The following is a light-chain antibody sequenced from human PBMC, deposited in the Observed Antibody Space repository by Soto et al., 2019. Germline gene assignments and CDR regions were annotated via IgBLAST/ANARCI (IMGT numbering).Light chain of an antibody. Sequence: QSVLTQPPSASGTPGQRVTISCSGSSSNTGSNIVNWYQQLPGTAPKLLIYSNNQRPSGVPDRFSGSKSGTSASLAISGLQSADEADYYCAAWDDSLNGGVFGGGTKVTVL. CDR1: SSNTGSNI. CDR2: SNN. V-gene: IGLV1-44*01. J-gene: IGLJ2*01. CDR3: AAWDDSLNGGV.